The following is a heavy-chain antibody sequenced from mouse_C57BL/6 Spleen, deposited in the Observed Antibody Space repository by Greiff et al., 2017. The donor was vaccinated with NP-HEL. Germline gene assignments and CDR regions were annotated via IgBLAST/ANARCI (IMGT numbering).Heavy chain of an antibody. CDR2: IDPSDSET. CDR1: GYTFTSYW. CDR3: ARGFITTVVGGFDY. D-gene: IGHD1-1*01. V-gene: IGHV1-52*01. J-gene: IGHJ2*01. Sequence: VQLQQPGAEPVRPGSSVKLSCKASGYTFTSYWMHWVKQRPIQGLEWIGNIDPSDSETHYNQKFKDKATLTVDKSSSTAYMQLSSLTSEDSAVYYCARGFITTVVGGFDYWGQGTTLTVSS.